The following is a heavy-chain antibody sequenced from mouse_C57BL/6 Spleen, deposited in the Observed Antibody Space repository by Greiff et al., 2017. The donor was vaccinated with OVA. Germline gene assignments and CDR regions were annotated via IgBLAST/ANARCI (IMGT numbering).Heavy chain of an antibody. CDR2: IWRGGST. J-gene: IGHJ4*01. CDR3: ARKGTGTEAMDY. V-gene: IGHV2-5*01. CDR1: GFSLTSYG. D-gene: IGHD4-1*01. Sequence: QVQLKESGPGLVQPSQSLSITCTVSGFSLTSYGVHWVRQSPGKGLEWLGVIWRGGSTDSHAALMSRLSITKDNSRSQVFFKMNSLQADDTAIYYCARKGTGTEAMDYWGQGTSVTVSS.